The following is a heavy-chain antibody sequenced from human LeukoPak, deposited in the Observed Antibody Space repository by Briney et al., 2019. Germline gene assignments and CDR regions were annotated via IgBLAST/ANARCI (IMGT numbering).Heavy chain of an antibody. CDR3: ASPLSIAVAGSFDY. Sequence: GGSLRLSCAASGFTFSSYSMNWVRQAPGKGLEWVSSISSSSYIYYADSVKGRFTISRDNAKNSLYLQMNSLRAEDTAVYYCASPLSIAVAGSFDYWGQGTLVTVSS. D-gene: IGHD6-19*01. J-gene: IGHJ4*02. V-gene: IGHV3-21*01. CDR2: ISSSSYI. CDR1: GFTFSSYS.